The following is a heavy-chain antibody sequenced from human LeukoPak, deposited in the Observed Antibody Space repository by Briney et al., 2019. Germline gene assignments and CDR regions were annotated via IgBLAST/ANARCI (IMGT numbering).Heavy chain of an antibody. J-gene: IGHJ2*01. V-gene: IGHV1-18*01. CDR2: ISAYNGNT. Sequence: ASVKVSCKASGYTFTSYVISWVRQAPGQGLEWMGWISAYNGNTNYAQKLQGRVTMTTDTSTSTAYMELRSLRSDDTAVYYCARVSVAGKDNWYFDLWGRGTLVTVSS. CDR3: ARVSVAGKDNWYFDL. CDR1: GYTFTSYV. D-gene: IGHD6-19*01.